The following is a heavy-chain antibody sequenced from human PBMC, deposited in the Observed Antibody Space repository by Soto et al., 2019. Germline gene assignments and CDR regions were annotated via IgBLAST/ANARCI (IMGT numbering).Heavy chain of an antibody. J-gene: IGHJ5*02. CDR1: GFTFNTYD. V-gene: IGHV3-21*01. D-gene: IGHD2-21*01. CDR2: ITTRSAYI. Sequence: EVQLVESGGGLVKPGGSLRLSCAASGFTFNTYDINWVRQAPGKGLEWVSSITTRSAYIYYADSLKGRTTISRDNAKNSLFLQMNSLRAEDTAVYYCVRSGTARLLRHSWFDTWGQGTLVTVSS. CDR3: VRSGTARLLRHSWFDT.